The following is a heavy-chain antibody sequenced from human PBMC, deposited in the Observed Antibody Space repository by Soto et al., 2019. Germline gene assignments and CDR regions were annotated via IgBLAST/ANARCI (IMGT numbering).Heavy chain of an antibody. J-gene: IGHJ4*02. V-gene: IGHV3-48*03. Sequence: EVQLAESGGGLVQPGGSLRLSCAASGFTFSPYEINWIRQAPGKGLEWISYIHGSGSPIFYANSVKGRFTISRDNAKNSLFLQMDSLRVEDTAIYYCATKIFGTTYFGNWGQGTLVTVSS. CDR1: GFTFSPYE. CDR3: ATKIFGTTYFGN. D-gene: IGHD3-16*01. CDR2: IHGSGSPI.